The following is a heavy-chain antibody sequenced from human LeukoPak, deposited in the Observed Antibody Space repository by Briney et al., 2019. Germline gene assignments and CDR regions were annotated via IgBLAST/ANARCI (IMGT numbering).Heavy chain of an antibody. CDR3: ARKGIAASGYYYYMRV. D-gene: IGHD6-13*01. CDR2: IYYSGST. J-gene: IGHJ6*03. Sequence: PSETLSLTCALSGVSLSSRRYNWGWIRQPPGKGLEWIGSIYYSGSTYYNPSLKSRVTISVDTSKNQFSLKLSSVTAADTALYDCARKGIAASGYYYYMRVGGKGTTVTVSS. V-gene: IGHV4-39*01. CDR1: GVSLSSRRYN.